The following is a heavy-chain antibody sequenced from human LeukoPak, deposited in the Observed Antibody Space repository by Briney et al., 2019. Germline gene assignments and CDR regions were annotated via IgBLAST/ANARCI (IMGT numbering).Heavy chain of an antibody. D-gene: IGHD6-19*01. Sequence: SETLSLTCTVSGGSISSYYWSWIRQPPGKGLEWIGYIYYSGSTNYNPSLKSRVTISVDTSKNQFSLKLSSVTAADTAVYYCARARRGGPVAGPYYFDYWGQGTLVTVSS. CDR3: ARARRGGPVAGPYYFDY. CDR2: IYYSGST. V-gene: IGHV4-59*08. CDR1: GGSISSYY. J-gene: IGHJ4*02.